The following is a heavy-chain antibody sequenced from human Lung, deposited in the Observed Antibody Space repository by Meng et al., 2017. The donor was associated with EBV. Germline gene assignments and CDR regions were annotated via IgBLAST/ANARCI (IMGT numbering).Heavy chain of an antibody. Sequence: QVQPRKCVAGLLKPSATLSLLCGVSGRSFSSSYWSWIRQPPGKGLEWIGQINYSGITNYNPSLKSRVTISVDTSKNQFSLQLNSVTPEDTAVYYCARGATSVFDLWGRGTLVTVSS. CDR3: ARGATSVFDL. CDR1: GRSFSSSY. V-gene: IGHV4-34*01. J-gene: IGHJ2*01. CDR2: INYSGIT.